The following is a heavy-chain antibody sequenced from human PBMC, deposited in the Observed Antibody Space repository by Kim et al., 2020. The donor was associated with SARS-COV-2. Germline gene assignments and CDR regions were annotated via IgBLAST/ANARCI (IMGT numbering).Heavy chain of an antibody. D-gene: IGHD4-4*01. CDR2: INHSGST. CDR1: GGSFSGYY. CDR3: ARLIHYSNYIDY. V-gene: IGHV4-34*01. Sequence: SETLSLTCAVYGGSFSGYYWSWIRQPPGKGLEWIGEINHSGSTNYNPSLKSRVTISVDTSKNQFSLKLSSVTAADTAVYYCARLIHYSNYIDYWGQGTLVTVSS. J-gene: IGHJ4*02.